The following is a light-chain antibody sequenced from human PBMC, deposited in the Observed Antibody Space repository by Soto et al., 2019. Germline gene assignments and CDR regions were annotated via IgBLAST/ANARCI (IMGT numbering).Light chain of an antibody. CDR2: KNS. CDR3: QSADSSGTYI. Sequence: SYELTQPPSVPVSPGQTARITCSGDTLPKQHPYWYQQKPGQAPVLIINKNSERPSGIPERFSGSTPGTTVTLTISGVQAEDEADYYCQSADSSGTYIFGTGTKVTVL. V-gene: IGLV3-25*02. CDR1: TLPKQH. J-gene: IGLJ1*01.